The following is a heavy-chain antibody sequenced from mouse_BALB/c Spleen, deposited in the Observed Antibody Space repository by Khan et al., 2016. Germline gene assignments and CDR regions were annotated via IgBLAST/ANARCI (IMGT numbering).Heavy chain of an antibody. CDR2: TNPTNGRT. CDR3: ARIKKIVATYFDY. D-gene: IGHD1-1*01. Sequence: QVQLQQSGAELVKAGASVKMSCKASGYTFTSYWMHWVKQRLGQSLEWFAETNPTNGRTNYNEKFKSKATLTVDKSSSTAYMLLSGPTFEDTAVYYCARIKKIVATYFDYWGQGTTLTVSS. V-gene: IGHV1S81*02. CDR1: GYTFTSYW. J-gene: IGHJ2*01.